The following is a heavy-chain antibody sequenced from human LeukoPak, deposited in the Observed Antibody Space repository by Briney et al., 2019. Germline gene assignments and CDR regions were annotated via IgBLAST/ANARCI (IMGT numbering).Heavy chain of an antibody. CDR3: AKGASMYTSSWYVA. J-gene: IGHJ5*02. Sequence: GGSLRLSCAASGLTFSSYAMSWVRQAPGKGLEWVSAISGSGGSTYYADSVKGRFTISGDNSKNTLYLQMNSLRAEDTAVYYCAKGASMYTSSWYVAWGQGTLVTVSS. CDR1: GLTFSSYA. V-gene: IGHV3-23*01. CDR2: ISGSGGST. D-gene: IGHD6-13*01.